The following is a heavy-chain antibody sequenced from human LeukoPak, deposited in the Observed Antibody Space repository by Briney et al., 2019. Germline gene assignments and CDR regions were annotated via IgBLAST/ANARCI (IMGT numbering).Heavy chain of an antibody. J-gene: IGHJ4*02. CDR1: GFTFNIYT. D-gene: IGHD6-19*01. CDR3: TKDRRQWVVPYFDS. CDR2: ISSGGNT. V-gene: IGHV3-23*01. Sequence: PGGSLRLSCAASGFTFNIYTINWVRQAPGKGLEWVSGISSGGNTQYTDSVKGRFTVSRDNSKNTLHLQMDSLRAEDTAIYYCTKDRRQWVVPYFDSWGQGTVVTVSS.